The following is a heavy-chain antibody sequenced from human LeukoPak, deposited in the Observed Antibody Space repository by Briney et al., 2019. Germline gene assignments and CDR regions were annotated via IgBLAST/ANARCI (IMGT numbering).Heavy chain of an antibody. D-gene: IGHD3-9*01. CDR3: ARRHYEILSGYPS. Sequence: SETLSLTCAVYGGFFSGYYWSWIRQPPGKGLEWIGEIIHSGSPNYNPSLKSRVTMSIDTSKNQFSLNLSSVTAADTAVYYCARRHYEILSGYPSWGQGILVTVSS. CDR1: GGFFSGYY. V-gene: IGHV4-34*12. J-gene: IGHJ4*02. CDR2: IIHSGSP.